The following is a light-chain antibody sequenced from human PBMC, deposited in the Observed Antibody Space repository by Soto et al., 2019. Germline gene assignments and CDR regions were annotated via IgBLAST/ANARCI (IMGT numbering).Light chain of an antibody. V-gene: IGKV1-33*01. CDR1: QDISNY. J-gene: IGKJ5*01. CDR3: QQYSHLIT. Sequence: DIQMTQSPSSLSASVGDGVTIACRASQDISNYLNWYQPKLGKAPKLLIYDASNLETGVPSRLSGSGSGTDFTFTIRSLQPEDIATYYCQQYSHLITFGQGTRLEIK. CDR2: DAS.